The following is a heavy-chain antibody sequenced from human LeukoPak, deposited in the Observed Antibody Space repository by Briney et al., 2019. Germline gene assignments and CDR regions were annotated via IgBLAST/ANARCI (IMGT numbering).Heavy chain of an antibody. CDR2: VSSSIGDT. D-gene: IGHD2-2*01. V-gene: IGHV1-18*01. CDR3: ARESSWAYYFDY. J-gene: IGHJ4*02. Sequence: GASVKVSCKGFGYMFASYGINSVRQAPGQGLEWMGWVSSSIGDTKYAQSLQGRATITTDTATGTAYMELRSLTSADTAVYYCARESSWAYYFDYWGQGSLVTVSS. CDR1: GYMFASYG.